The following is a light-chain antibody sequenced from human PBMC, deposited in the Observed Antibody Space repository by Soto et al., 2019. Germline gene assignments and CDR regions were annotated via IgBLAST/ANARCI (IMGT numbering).Light chain of an antibody. CDR1: SSDVGGYDY. J-gene: IGLJ1*01. CDR2: DVS. V-gene: IGLV2-14*01. CDR3: SSYTSSSTYV. Sequence: QCALTQPASVSGSPGQSIAISCTGTSSDVGGYDYVSWYQQHPGKAPKLMIYDVSNRPSGVSNRFSGSKSDNTASLTISGLQAEDEADYYCSSYTSSSTYVVGTGTKLTVL.